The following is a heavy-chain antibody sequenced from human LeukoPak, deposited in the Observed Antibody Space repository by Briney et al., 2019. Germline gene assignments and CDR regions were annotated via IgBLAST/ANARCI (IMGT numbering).Heavy chain of an antibody. Sequence: SETLSLTCTVSGGSIKSRSYFWGWIRQPPGKGLEWIESIYYSGITYNNPSLKTRVTISVDTSKNQFSLKLSSVTAADTAVYYCARHGSGSSSSWYDYWGQGSLVTVSS. CDR3: ARHGSGSSSSWYDY. J-gene: IGHJ4*02. CDR2: IYYSGIT. CDR1: GGSIKSRSYF. D-gene: IGHD6-13*01. V-gene: IGHV4-39*01.